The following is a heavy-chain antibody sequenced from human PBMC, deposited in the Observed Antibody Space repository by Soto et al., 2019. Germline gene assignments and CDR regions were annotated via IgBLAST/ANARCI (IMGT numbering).Heavy chain of an antibody. CDR2: IIPIFGTA. D-gene: IGHD3-9*01. Sequence: SVKVSCKASGGTFSSYAISWVRQAPGQGLEWMGGIIPIFGTANYAQRFQGRVTITADESTSTAYMELSSLRSEDTAVYYCSRAGNYDILTGYQHYYYYYGMDVLRQGATVSVS. CDR3: SRAGNYDILTGYQHYYYYYGMDV. CDR1: GGTFSSYA. V-gene: IGHV1-69*13. J-gene: IGHJ6*02.